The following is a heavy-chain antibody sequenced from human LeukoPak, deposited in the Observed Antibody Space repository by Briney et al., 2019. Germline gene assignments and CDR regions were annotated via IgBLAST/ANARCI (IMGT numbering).Heavy chain of an antibody. Sequence: GGSLRLSCAASGFTFSSYAMHWVRQAPGKGLEWVAVISYDGSNKYYADSVKGRFTISRDNSKNTLYLQMNSLRAEDTAVYYCAKRKSAAAGTIFDYWGQGTLVTVSS. V-gene: IGHV3-30*04. J-gene: IGHJ4*02. CDR1: GFTFSSYA. CDR2: ISYDGSNK. CDR3: AKRKSAAAGTIFDY. D-gene: IGHD6-13*01.